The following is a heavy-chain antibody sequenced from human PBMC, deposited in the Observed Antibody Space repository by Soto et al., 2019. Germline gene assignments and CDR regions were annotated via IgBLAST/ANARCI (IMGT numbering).Heavy chain of an antibody. V-gene: IGHV3-7*04. Sequence: EVPLVESGGGLVQPGGSLRLSCAASGFTFSSYWMSWVRQAPGKGLEWVANIKQDGSEKYYVDSVKGRFTISRDNANNALYLQMNCLRAEDTAVYYCARDRGIVVVPAKYDYWGQGTLVTVSS. CDR2: IKQDGSEK. J-gene: IGHJ4*02. CDR3: ARDRGIVVVPAKYDY. CDR1: GFTFSSYW. D-gene: IGHD2-2*01.